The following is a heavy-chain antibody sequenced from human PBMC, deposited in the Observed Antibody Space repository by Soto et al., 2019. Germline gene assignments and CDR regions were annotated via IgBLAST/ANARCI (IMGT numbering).Heavy chain of an antibody. Sequence: QVQLVQSGAEVKKPGASVKVSCKASGYTFTSYAIIWVRQATGQGLEWMGWMNPSTGNTDSAEKFQGRLTMTRNTSISTVYMELSSLSFEDTAVYYCARGRIIVAGGFDPWGQGTRVTVSS. J-gene: IGHJ5*02. CDR3: ARGRIIVAGGFDP. V-gene: IGHV1-8*01. D-gene: IGHD6-19*01. CDR1: GYTFTSYA. CDR2: MNPSTGNT.